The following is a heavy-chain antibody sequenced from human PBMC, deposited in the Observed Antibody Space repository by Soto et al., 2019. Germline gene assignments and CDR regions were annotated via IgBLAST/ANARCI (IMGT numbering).Heavy chain of an antibody. CDR1: GFTFTSSP. V-gene: IGHV1-58*01. CDR3: ARADKITTPSDSPPPRPYFGMDV. CDR2: IVVGSGNP. D-gene: IGHD3-22*01. Sequence: SVKVSCKASGFTFTSSPVQWVRQALGQRLEWIGWIVVGSGNPNYDRTFQEGVTITRDLSKSTAYMELSSLRSDDTAVYYCARADKITTPSDSPPPRPYFGMDVWGEGTTVTVS. J-gene: IGHJ6*02.